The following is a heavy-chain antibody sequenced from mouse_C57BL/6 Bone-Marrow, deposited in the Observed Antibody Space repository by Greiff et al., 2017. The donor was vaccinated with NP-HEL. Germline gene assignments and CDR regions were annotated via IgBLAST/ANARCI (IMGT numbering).Heavy chain of an antibody. CDR3: ARSDRGYYYGSSFFWYFDV. CDR1: GYAFTNYL. Sequence: VQVVESGAELVRPGTSVKVSCKASGYAFTNYLIEWVKQRPGQGLEWIGVINPGSGGTNYNEKFKGKATLTADKSSSTAYMQLSSLTSEDSAVYFCARSDRGYYYGSSFFWYFDVWGTGTTVTVSS. D-gene: IGHD1-1*01. CDR2: INPGSGGT. J-gene: IGHJ1*03. V-gene: IGHV1-54*01.